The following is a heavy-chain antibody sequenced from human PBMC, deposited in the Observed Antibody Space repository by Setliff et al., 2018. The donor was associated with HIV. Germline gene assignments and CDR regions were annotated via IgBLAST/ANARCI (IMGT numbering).Heavy chain of an antibody. CDR1: GFTFSSYG. Sequence: GGSLRLSCAASGFTFSSYGMHWVRQAPGKGLEWVAVIWYDGSNKYYADSVKGRFTISRDNSKNTLYLQMNSLRAEDTALYYCAGGASFDKSGYYNAPLSFDYWGQGALVTVSS. CDR2: IWYDGSNK. D-gene: IGHD3-22*01. CDR3: AGGASFDKSGYYNAPLSFDY. V-gene: IGHV3-33*08. J-gene: IGHJ4*02.